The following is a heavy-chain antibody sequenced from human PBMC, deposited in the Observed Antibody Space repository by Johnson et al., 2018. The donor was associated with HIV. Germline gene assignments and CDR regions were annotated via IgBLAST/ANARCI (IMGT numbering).Heavy chain of an antibody. CDR1: GFTFSSYA. D-gene: IGHD3-22*01. V-gene: IGHV3-15*01. Sequence: VQLVESGGGVVRPGGSLRLSCAASGFTFSSYAMHWVRQAPGRGLEWVGRIKSKTDGGTTDYAAPVKGRFTISRDDSKNTLYRQMNSLRDEDTAVYYCAREYSSGYPDAFDIWGQGTMVTVSS. CDR3: AREYSSGYPDAFDI. CDR2: IKSKTDGGTT. J-gene: IGHJ3*02.